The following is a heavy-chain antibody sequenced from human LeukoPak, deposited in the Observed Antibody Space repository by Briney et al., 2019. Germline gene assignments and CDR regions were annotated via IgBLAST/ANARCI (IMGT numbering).Heavy chain of an antibody. CDR1: GGSFSGYY. V-gene: IGHV4-34*01. Sequence: SETLSLTCAVYGGSFSGYYWSWIRQPPGKGLEWIGEINHSGSTNYNPSLKSRVTISVDTSKNQFSLKLSSVTAADTAVYYCAREEVVVVAATIDWGQGTLVTVSS. J-gene: IGHJ4*02. D-gene: IGHD2-15*01. CDR3: AREEVVVVAATID. CDR2: INHSGST.